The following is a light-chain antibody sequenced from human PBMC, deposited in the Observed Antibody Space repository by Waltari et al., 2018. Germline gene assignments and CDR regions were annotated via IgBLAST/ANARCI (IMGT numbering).Light chain of an antibody. J-gene: IGLJ2*01. CDR2: YRSDSEN. CDR1: SDINIVTYK. V-gene: IGLV5-45*01. Sequence: QAVLTQPAFLSASPGASASLTCTARSDINIVTYKIYWYPQSPGSPPQFLLKYRSDSENQQGSGVPSRFSGSKDISANAGILLISGLQSEDEADYYCMILYNRAVVFGGGTKLTVL. CDR3: MILYNRAVV.